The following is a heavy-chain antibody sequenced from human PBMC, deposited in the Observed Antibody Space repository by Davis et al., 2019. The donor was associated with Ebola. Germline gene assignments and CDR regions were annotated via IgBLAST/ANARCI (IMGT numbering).Heavy chain of an antibody. CDR1: GFTVSSNY. CDR3: ARGTTVNWDNWFDP. D-gene: IGHD4-17*01. V-gene: IGHV3-53*01. Sequence: GESLKISCAASGFTVSSNYMSWVRQAPGKGLEWVSVIYSGGSTYYADSVKGRFTISRDNAKNTLYLQMNSLRAEDTAVYYCARGTTVNWDNWFDPWGQGTLVTVSS. CDR2: IYSGGST. J-gene: IGHJ5*02.